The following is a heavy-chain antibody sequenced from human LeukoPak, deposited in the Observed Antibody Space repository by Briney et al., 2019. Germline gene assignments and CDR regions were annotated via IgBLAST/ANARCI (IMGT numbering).Heavy chain of an antibody. V-gene: IGHV1-69*05. CDR1: RGTFDSYG. CDR2: VMAIFGRV. J-gene: IGHJ4*02. D-gene: IGHD3-22*01. CDR3: ARGELGDRSGFSFFDY. Sequence: SVKVSCKAPRGTFDSYGISWVRQAPGQGLEWIGGVMAIFGRVKYGQKFQGRATITTDASTSTAYMELSSLTSGDTGVYYCARGELGDRSGFSFFDYWGQGTLVTVSS.